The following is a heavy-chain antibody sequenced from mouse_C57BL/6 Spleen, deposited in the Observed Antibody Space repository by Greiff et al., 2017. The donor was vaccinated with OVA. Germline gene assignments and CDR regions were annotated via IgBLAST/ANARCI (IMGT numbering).Heavy chain of an antibody. CDR2: IHPNSGST. CDR1: GYTFTSYW. J-gene: IGHJ3*01. V-gene: IGHV1-64*01. Sequence: QVHVKQPGAELVKPGASVKLSCKASGYTFTSYWMHWVKQRPGQGLEWIGMIHPNSGSTNYNEKFKSKATLTVDKSSSTAYMQLSSLTSEDSAVYYCNYGYDGFAYWGQGTLVTVSA. D-gene: IGHD2-2*01. CDR3: NYGYDGFAY.